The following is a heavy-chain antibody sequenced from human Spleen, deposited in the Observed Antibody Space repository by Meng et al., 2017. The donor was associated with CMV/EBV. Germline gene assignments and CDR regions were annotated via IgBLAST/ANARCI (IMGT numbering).Heavy chain of an antibody. CDR1: GFTFSSYD. J-gene: IGHJ6*02. CDR3: AKDGGYYYYYGMDV. Sequence: GESLKISCATSGFTFSSYDMIWVRQAPGKGLEWVTFIRYDGSNKYYSDSVKGRFTISRDNSKNTLYLQMNSLRAEDTAVYYCAKDGGYYYYYGMDVWGQGTTVTVSS. D-gene: IGHD6-13*01. V-gene: IGHV3-30*02. CDR2: IRYDGSNK.